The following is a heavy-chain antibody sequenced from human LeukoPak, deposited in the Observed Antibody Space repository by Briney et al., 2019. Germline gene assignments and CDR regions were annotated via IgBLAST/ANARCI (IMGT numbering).Heavy chain of an antibody. CDR3: ARASAAYCGGDCYWPFDY. CDR1: GGSFSDFF. Sequence: SETLSLTCAVFGGSFSDFFWSWIRQPPGKGLEWIGEINHSGSTNYNPSLKSRVTISLDTSKNQFSLKLSSVTAADTAVYYCARASAAYCGGDCYWPFDYWGQGTLVTVSS. D-gene: IGHD2-21*02. CDR2: INHSGST. J-gene: IGHJ4*02. V-gene: IGHV4-34*01.